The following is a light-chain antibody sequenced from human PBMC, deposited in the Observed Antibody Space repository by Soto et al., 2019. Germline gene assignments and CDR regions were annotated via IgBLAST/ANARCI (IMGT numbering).Light chain of an antibody. V-gene: IGLV4-60*03. Sequence: QLVLTQSSSASASLGSSVKLTCTLSSGHSSYIIAWHQQQPGKAPRYLMKLEGSGSYNKGSGVPDRFSGSSFGADRYLTISNLQSEDEADYYCETWDSNTYVVFGGGTKLTVL. J-gene: IGLJ2*01. CDR1: SGHSSYI. CDR2: LEGSGSY. CDR3: ETWDSNTYVV.